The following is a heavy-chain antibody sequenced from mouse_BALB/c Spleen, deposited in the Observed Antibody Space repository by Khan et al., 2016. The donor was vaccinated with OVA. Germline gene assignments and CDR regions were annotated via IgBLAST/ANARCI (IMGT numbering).Heavy chain of an antibody. D-gene: IGHD1-1*02. CDR1: GYTFTSYD. CDR2: IFPGDDST. Sequence: QVQLKESGAELVKPGASVRLSCKASGYTFTSYDINWVRQRPEQGLEWIGSIFPGDDSTKYNEKFKGKATLTTDKSSSTAYMQLSRLTSEDSAVYFCARQYYGGNLYWFFDDWGAGTTFTVSS. J-gene: IGHJ1*01. CDR3: ARQYYGGNLYWFFDD. V-gene: IGHV1S56*01.